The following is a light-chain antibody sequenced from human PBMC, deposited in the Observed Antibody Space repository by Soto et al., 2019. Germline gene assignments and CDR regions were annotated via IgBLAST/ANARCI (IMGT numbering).Light chain of an antibody. CDR2: WAS. Sequence: DIVMTQSPDSLAVSLGERATINCKSSQSVLYSSNKKNYLAWYRQKPGQPPKLLIYWASTRESGVPDRFSGSGSGTDVTLTISSLQAEDVAVYYCQQYYSTPWTFGQGTKVEIK. V-gene: IGKV4-1*01. J-gene: IGKJ1*01. CDR3: QQYYSTPWT. CDR1: QSVLYSSNKKNY.